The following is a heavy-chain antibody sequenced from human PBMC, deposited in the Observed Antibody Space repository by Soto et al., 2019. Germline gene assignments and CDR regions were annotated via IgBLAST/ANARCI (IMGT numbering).Heavy chain of an antibody. D-gene: IGHD2-21*01. CDR2: INAGNGNT. CDR1: GYTFTSYA. Sequence: QVQLVQSGAEEKKPGASGKVSCKASGYTFTSYAMHWVRQAPGQRLEWMGWINAGNGNTKYSQKFQGRITITRDTSGRTASMGLRSPRAEDTGVDYCARGGEPIDYWGQGTLVTVSS. CDR3: ARGGEPIDY. J-gene: IGHJ4*02. V-gene: IGHV1-3*05.